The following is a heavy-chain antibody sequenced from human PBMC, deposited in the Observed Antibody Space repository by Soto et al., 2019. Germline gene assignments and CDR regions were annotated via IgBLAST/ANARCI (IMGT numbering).Heavy chain of an antibody. Sequence: SETLSLTCAVYGGSFSGYYWSWIRQPPGKGLEWIGEINHSGSTNYNPSLKSRVTISVDTSKNQFSLKLSSVTAADTAVYYCARAIRGTIDYWGQGTLVTVSS. CDR1: GGSFSGYY. V-gene: IGHV4-34*01. CDR3: ARAIRGTIDY. D-gene: IGHD1-26*01. CDR2: INHSGST. J-gene: IGHJ4*02.